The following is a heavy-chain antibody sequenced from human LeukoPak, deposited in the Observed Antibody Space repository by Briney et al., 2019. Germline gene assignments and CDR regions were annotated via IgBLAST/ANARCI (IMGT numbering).Heavy chain of an antibody. J-gene: IGHJ5*02. V-gene: IGHV3-11*01. CDR2: ISSSGSSI. D-gene: IGHD6-25*01. CDR1: GFTFSDHC. Sequence: SGGSLRLSCAASGFTFSDHCMSWIRQAPGKGLEWISYISSSGSSIYYADSVKGRFAISRDNAKNSVYLQMNSLRDEDTAVYYCARDVEKRLVLGRFDPWGQGSLVTVSS. CDR3: ARDVEKRLVLGRFDP.